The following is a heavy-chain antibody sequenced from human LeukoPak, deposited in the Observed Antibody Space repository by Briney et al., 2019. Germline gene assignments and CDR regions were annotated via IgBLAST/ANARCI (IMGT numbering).Heavy chain of an antibody. D-gene: IGHD3-10*01. Sequence: PGRSLRLSCAASGFTFSSYAMSWVRQAPGKGLEWVSAISGSGGSTYYADSVKGRFTISRDNSKNTLYLQMNSLRAEDTAVYYCAKDLGFSGLGYGMDVWDQGTTVTVSS. CDR3: AKDLGFSGLGYGMDV. CDR1: GFTFSSYA. J-gene: IGHJ6*02. CDR2: ISGSGGST. V-gene: IGHV3-23*01.